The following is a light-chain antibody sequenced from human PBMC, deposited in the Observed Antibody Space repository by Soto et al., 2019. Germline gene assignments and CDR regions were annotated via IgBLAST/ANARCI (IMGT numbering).Light chain of an antibody. CDR1: QSVRTS. CDR3: QQYSSYWT. J-gene: IGKJ1*01. CDR2: DAS. V-gene: IGKV3-11*01. Sequence: EVVLTQSPATLSLSPGERATLSCRASQSVRTSLAWYQHKPGQAPRLVIYDASLRANGVPARFGGSGSGTDFTLTINSLEPEDFAVYYCQQYSSYWTFAQGTKVEIK.